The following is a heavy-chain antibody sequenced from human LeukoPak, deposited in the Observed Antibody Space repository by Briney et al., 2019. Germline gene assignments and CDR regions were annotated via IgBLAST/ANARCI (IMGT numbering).Heavy chain of an antibody. J-gene: IGHJ4*02. CDR1: GGSISSSTHY. CDR3: ARDYSPVAGRLAGD. D-gene: IGHD6-19*01. V-gene: IGHV4-39*07. Sequence: SETLSLTCTVSGGSISSSTHYWGWIRQPPGKGLEWIASIHYSGTTYYNPSLDSRISTSVDTSKNQFSLKLSSVTAADTAVYYCARDYSPVAGRLAGDWGQGTLVTVSS. CDR2: IHYSGTT.